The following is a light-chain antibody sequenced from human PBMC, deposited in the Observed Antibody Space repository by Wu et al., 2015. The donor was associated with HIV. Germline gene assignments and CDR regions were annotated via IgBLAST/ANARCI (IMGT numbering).Light chain of an antibody. CDR2: DAS. V-gene: IGKV3-15*01. CDR1: QSVGKK. J-gene: IGKJ1*01. CDR3: QHYNNWQT. Sequence: EIIMTQSPATLSVSPGERATLSCRASQSVGKKLAWYQQRPGQAPRLLIYDASTRATDVPARFSGSGSGTEFTPTISSMQSEDFAVYYCQHYNNWQTFGQGTRVEI.